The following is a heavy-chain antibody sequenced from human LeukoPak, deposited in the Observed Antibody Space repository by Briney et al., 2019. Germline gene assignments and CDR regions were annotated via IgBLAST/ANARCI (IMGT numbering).Heavy chain of an antibody. D-gene: IGHD2-2*01. CDR3: AIHIVVVPAAKEKNWFDP. J-gene: IGHJ5*02. V-gene: IGHV4-34*01. Sequence: SETLSLTCAVYGGSFSGYYWSWIRQPPGKGLEWIGEINHSGSTNYNPSLKSRVTISVDTSKNQFSLKLSSVTAADTAVYYCAIHIVVVPAAKEKNWFDPWGQGTLVTVSS. CDR1: GGSFSGYY. CDR2: INHSGST.